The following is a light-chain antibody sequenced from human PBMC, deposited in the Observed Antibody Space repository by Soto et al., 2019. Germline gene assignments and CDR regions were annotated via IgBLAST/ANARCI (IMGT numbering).Light chain of an antibody. CDR2: KAS. V-gene: IGKV1-5*03. Sequence: DIQMTQSPSTLSASVGDRVTITCRASQSISSWLAWYQQKPGKAPKLLIYKASSLESGVPSRFSGSGSGTEFTLPISNLQPDDFATYYCQQYNSSPTFGQGTKVEIK. CDR3: QQYNSSPT. CDR1: QSISSW. J-gene: IGKJ1*01.